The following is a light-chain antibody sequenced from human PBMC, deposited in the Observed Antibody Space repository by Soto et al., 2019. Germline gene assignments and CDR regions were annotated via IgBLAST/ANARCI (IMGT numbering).Light chain of an antibody. CDR1: XXVXSSY. CDR2: TAS. V-gene: IGKV3-20*01. Sequence: EIVLTQSPGILSLSPGEXATXSCRAXXXVXSSYLAWYQQKPGQAPRLLIFTASTRATGIPDRFSGSGFGTDFTLTISRLEPEDSAVYYCQQYGTAPLTFGGGAKVEI. CDR3: QQYGTAPLT. J-gene: IGKJ4*01.